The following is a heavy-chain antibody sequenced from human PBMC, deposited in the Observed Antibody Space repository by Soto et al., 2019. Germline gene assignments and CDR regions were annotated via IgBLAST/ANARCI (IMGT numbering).Heavy chain of an antibody. CDR2: IYYSGST. J-gene: IGHJ6*02. CDR3: ARLGGDGYYYYGMDV. D-gene: IGHD2-21*02. CDR1: GGSISSSSYY. V-gene: IGHV4-39*01. Sequence: SETLSLTCTVSGGSISSSSYYWGWIRQPPGKGLEWIGSIYYSGSTYYNPSLKSRVTIPVDTSKNQFSLKLSSVTAAHTAVYYCARLGGDGYYYYGMDVWGQGTTVTVSS.